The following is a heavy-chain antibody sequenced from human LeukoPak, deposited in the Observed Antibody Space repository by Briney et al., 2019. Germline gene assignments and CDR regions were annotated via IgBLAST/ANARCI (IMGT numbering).Heavy chain of an antibody. J-gene: IGHJ6*02. CDR1: GFTFSSYG. CDR2: ISYDGSNK. D-gene: IGHD6-19*01. Sequence: GGSLRLSCAASGFTFSSYGMHWVRQAPGKGLEWVAVISYDGSNKYYADSVKGRFTISRDNSKNTLYLQMNSLRAEDTAVYYCARDLGYSSGWYPIYYYYYGMDVWGQGTTVTVSS. CDR3: ARDLGYSSGWYPIYYYYYGMDV. V-gene: IGHV3-30*03.